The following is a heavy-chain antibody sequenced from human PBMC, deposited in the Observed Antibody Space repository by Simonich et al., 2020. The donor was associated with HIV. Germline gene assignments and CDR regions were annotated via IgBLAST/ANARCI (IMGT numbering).Heavy chain of an antibody. D-gene: IGHD3-22*01. V-gene: IGHV4-34*01. CDR3: ARHSASYDSSGRRYFDL. CDR2: INHSGST. Sequence: QVQLQQWGAGLLKPSETLSLTCAVYGGSFSGYYWSWIRQPPGKGLEWIGEINHSGSTNYNPSLKSRVTISLDTSKNQFSPKLSSVTAADTAVYYCARHSASYDSSGRRYFDLWGRGTLVTVFS. J-gene: IGHJ2*01. CDR1: GGSFSGYY.